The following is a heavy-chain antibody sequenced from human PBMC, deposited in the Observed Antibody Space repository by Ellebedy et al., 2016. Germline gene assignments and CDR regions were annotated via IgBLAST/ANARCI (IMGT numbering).Heavy chain of an antibody. CDR2: INAGTGNT. CDR3: ARGNSAFDI. D-gene: IGHD3-10*01. Sequence: ASVKVSCKASGYTFSSYAMHWVRQAPGQRLEWMGWINAGTGNTKYSQRFQGRVTITRDTSASTAYMELSSLTFEDTAVYYCARGNSAFDIWGQGTMVTVSS. J-gene: IGHJ3*02. V-gene: IGHV1-3*01. CDR1: GYTFSSYA.